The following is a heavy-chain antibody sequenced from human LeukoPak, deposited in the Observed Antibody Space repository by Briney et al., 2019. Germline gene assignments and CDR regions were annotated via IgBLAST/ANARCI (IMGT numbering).Heavy chain of an antibody. J-gene: IGHJ6*04. CDR3: ARDQGSGYYYYGMDV. Sequence: GGSLRLSCAASGFTFSSYEMNWVRQAPGKGLEWVSYISSSGSTIYYADSVKGRFTISRDNAKNSLYLQMNSLRAEDTAVYYCARDQGSGYYYYGMDVWGKGITVTVSS. CDR1: GFTFSSYE. D-gene: IGHD2-15*01. V-gene: IGHV3-48*03. CDR2: ISSSGSTI.